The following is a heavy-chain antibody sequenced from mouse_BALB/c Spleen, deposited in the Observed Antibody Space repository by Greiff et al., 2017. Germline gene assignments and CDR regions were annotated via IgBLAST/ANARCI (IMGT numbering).Heavy chain of an antibody. CDR2: INPSNGGT. CDR1: GYTFTSYY. D-gene: IGHD2-1*01. V-gene: IGHV1S81*02. J-gene: IGHJ3*01. CDR3: TREGGNPAWFAY. Sequence: QVQLKESGAELVKPGASVKLSCKASGYTFTSYYMYWVKQRPGQGLEWIGEINPSNGGTNFNEKFKSKATLTVDKSSSTAYMQLSSLTSEDSAVYYCTREGGNPAWFAYWGQGTLVTVSA.